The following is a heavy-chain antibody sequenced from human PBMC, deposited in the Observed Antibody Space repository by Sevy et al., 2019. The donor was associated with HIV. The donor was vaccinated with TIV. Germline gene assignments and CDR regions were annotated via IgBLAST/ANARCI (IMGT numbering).Heavy chain of an antibody. J-gene: IGHJ5*02. CDR2: FYTSGST. D-gene: IGHD6-13*01. CDR3: AREGSSWAGRFDP. CDR1: GGSIISGSYY. V-gene: IGHV4-61*02. Sequence: SETLSLTCTVSGGSIISGSYYWSWIRQPAGKGLEWIGRFYTSGSTNYNPSLKSRVTISVDTSNNQFSLKLSSVTAADTAVYYCAREGSSWAGRFDPWGQGTLVTVSS.